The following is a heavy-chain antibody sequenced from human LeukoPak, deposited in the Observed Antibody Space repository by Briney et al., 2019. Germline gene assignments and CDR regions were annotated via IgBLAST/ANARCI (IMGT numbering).Heavy chain of an antibody. J-gene: IGHJ4*02. Sequence: PGGSLRLSCAASGFTFSDYYMSWIRQATGKGLECVSYISSSSSYTNYAHSVKGRFTISRDNANNSLYLQMNSLRAEDTAVYYCARLDSGRDYFDYWGQGTLVTVSS. CDR3: ARLDSGRDYFDY. V-gene: IGHV3-11*06. CDR1: GFTFSDYY. D-gene: IGHD6-25*01. CDR2: ISSSSSYT.